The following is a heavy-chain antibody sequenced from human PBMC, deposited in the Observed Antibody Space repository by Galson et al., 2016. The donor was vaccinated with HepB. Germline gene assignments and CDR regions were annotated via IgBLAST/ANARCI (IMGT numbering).Heavy chain of an antibody. CDR1: GFAFSRYG. D-gene: IGHD1-26*01. CDR3: ARGSIVEDL. V-gene: IGHV3-23*01. CDR2: ISASGAST. Sequence: LRLSCAASGFAFSRYGMNWVRQAPGKGLHWVSRISASGASTYFADSVQGRFTSPRDNSNNVLYREMNSLRVEDTAVYYRARGSIVEDLWGQGTLVTDSS. J-gene: IGHJ5*02.